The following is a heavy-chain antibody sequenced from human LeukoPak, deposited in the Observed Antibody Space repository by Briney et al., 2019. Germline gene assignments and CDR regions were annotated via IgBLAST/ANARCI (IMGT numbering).Heavy chain of an antibody. Sequence: PGGSLRLSCAASGFTFSDYYMSWIRQAPGKGLEWVSAISGSGGSTYYADSVKGRFTISRDNSKNTLYLQMNSLRAEDTAVYYCAKDTALDGMDAWGQGTTVTVSS. J-gene: IGHJ6*02. V-gene: IGHV3-23*01. CDR3: AKDTALDGMDA. CDR2: ISGSGGST. CDR1: GFTFSDYY.